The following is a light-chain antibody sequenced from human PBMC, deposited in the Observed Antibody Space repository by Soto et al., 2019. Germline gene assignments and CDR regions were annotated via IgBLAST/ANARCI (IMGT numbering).Light chain of an antibody. CDR3: SSYTSSSTLYV. CDR2: EVN. Sequence: ALTQPASVSGSPRQSITISCTGASSDVGSYTYVSWYQQHPGKAPKLMIYEVNNRPSGVSNRFSGSKSGNTASLTISGLQAEDEADYYCSSYTSSSTLYVFGTGTKVTVL. V-gene: IGLV2-14*01. CDR1: SSDVGSYTY. J-gene: IGLJ1*01.